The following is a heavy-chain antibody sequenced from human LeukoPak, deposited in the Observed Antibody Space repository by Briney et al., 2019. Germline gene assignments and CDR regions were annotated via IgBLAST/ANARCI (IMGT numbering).Heavy chain of an antibody. CDR3: ARFSSIAAAFDY. D-gene: IGHD6-13*01. V-gene: IGHV4-59*08. CDR2: IYSTGST. CDR1: GGSFSGYY. J-gene: IGHJ4*02. Sequence: SETLSLTCAVYGGSFSGYYWSWIRQPPEKGLESIGFIYSTGSTNYNPSLKSRVTMSVDTSKNQFSLKLSSVTAADTAVYYCARFSSIAAAFDYWGQGTLVTVSS.